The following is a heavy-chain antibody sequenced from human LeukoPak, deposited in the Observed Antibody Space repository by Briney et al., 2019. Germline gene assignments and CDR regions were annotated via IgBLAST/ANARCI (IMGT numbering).Heavy chain of an antibody. J-gene: IGHJ3*01. V-gene: IGHV3-7*01. CDR1: GFTFNNYY. CDR3: ARLRDSF. CDR2: IKQDGSEK. Sequence: GGSLRLSCAASGFTFNNYYMTWVRQAPGRGLEWVANIKQDGSEKYYMDSVKGRFTISRDNAKNSLSLQLNSLRAEDTAVYYCARLRDSFWGQGTMVTVSS.